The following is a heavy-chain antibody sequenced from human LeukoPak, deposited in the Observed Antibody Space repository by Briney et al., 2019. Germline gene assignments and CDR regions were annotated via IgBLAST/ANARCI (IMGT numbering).Heavy chain of an antibody. V-gene: IGHV4-59*08. CDR1: GVSISNYY. J-gene: IGHJ6*02. Sequence: SETLSLTCTVSGVSISNYYWSWIRQSPGKGLEWIGYMYYSGNTNYNPSLKSRVTISVDTSKNQFSLKVRSVTAADTAVYYCARHEDYYYGTDVWGQGTTVTVSS. CDR2: MYYSGNT. CDR3: ARHEDYYYGTDV.